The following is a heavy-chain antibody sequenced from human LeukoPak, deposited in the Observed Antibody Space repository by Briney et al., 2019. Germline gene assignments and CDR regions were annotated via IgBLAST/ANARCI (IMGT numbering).Heavy chain of an antibody. V-gene: IGHV3-66*01. CDR3: ARSGYCSGGSCYPGDWFDP. J-gene: IGHJ5*02. CDR1: EFTVSSNY. CDR2: IYIGGNT. Sequence: TGGSLRLSCAASEFTVSSNYMHWVRQAPGKGLEWVSLIYIGGNTFYADSVKGRFTISRDNSKNTLYLQMNSLRAEDTAVYYCARSGYCSGGSCYPGDWFDPWGQGTLVTVSS. D-gene: IGHD2-15*01.